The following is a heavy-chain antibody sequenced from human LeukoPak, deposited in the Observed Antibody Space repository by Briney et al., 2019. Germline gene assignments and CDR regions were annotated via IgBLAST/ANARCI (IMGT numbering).Heavy chain of an antibody. J-gene: IGHJ3*02. CDR3: ARGGDSSTFYGAFDI. CDR2: IIPIFGTA. Sequence: SVKVSCKASGYTFTSYDINWVRQATGQGLEWMGGIIPIFGTANYAQKFQGRVTITADESTSTAYMELSSLRSEDTAVYYCARGGDSSTFYGAFDIWGQGTMVTVSS. V-gene: IGHV1-69*13. D-gene: IGHD2/OR15-2a*01. CDR1: GYTFTSYD.